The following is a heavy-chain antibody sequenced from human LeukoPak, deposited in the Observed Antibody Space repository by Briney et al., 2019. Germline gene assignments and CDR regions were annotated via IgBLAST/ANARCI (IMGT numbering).Heavy chain of an antibody. Sequence: GASVKVSSKASEYTFTSYDINWVRQATGQGLEWMGWMNPNSGNTGYAQKFQGRVTMTRDTSISTAYMELSSRTSEDTAVYFCARSIYGVKRWFDPWGQGTLVIVSP. D-gene: IGHD4-23*01. CDR1: EYTFTSYD. V-gene: IGHV1-8*01. CDR2: MNPNSGNT. J-gene: IGHJ5*02. CDR3: ARSIYGVKRWFDP.